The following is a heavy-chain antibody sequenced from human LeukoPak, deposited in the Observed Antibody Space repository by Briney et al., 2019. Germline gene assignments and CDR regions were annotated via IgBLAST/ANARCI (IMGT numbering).Heavy chain of an antibody. J-gene: IGHJ6*03. CDR1: GGSISSGSYY. CDR3: AREGSTTVYYYYYYMDV. Sequence: SQTLSLTCTVSGGSISSGSYYWSWIRQPAGKGREWIGRIYSSGSTNYHPSLNSRVTISVDTSNNPFSLKLNSLSPADLSVYYCAREGSTTVYYYYYYMDVWGKGNTVTVSS. CDR2: IYSSGST. D-gene: IGHD1-1*01. V-gene: IGHV4-61*02.